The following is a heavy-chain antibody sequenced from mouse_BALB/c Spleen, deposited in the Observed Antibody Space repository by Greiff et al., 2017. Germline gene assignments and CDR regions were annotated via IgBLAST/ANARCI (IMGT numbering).Heavy chain of an antibody. J-gene: IGHJ4*01. V-gene: IGHV14-3*02. CDR1: GFNIKDTY. CDR2: IDPANGNT. CDR3: APIMVGDAMDY. Sequence: EVQLQQSGAELVKPGASVKLSCTASGFNIKDTYMHWVKQRPEQGLEWIGRIDPANGNTKYDPKFQGKATITADTSSNTAYLQLSSLTSEDTAVYYCAPIMVGDAMDYWGQGTSVTVSS. D-gene: IGHD2-1*01.